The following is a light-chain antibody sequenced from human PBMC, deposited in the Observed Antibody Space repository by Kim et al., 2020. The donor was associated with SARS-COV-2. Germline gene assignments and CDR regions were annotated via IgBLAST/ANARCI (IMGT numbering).Light chain of an antibody. CDR3: QQHNSWPLT. V-gene: IGKV3-15*01. Sequence: ETVLTQSPATLSLSPGERVTLSCRASQPVSNNLAWYQQKPGQAPRLVIYRVSNRATGIPARFGASGSGTEFTLTISSLQSEDFAVYYCQQHNSWPLTFGGGTKVDIK. CDR1: QPVSNN. CDR2: RVS. J-gene: IGKJ4*01.